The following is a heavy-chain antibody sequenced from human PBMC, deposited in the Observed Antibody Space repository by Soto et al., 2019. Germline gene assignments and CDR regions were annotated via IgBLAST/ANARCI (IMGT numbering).Heavy chain of an antibody. CDR2: IYYSGST. V-gene: IGHV4-59*01. Sequence: SETLSLTCTVSGGSISSYYWSWIRQPPGKGLEWIGYIYYSGSTNYNPSLKSRVTISVDTSKNQFSLKLSSVTAADTAVYYCAKGMYSSSWYGQLDYYYMDVWGKGTTVTVSS. J-gene: IGHJ6*03. D-gene: IGHD6-13*01. CDR1: GGSISSYY. CDR3: AKGMYSSSWYGQLDYYYMDV.